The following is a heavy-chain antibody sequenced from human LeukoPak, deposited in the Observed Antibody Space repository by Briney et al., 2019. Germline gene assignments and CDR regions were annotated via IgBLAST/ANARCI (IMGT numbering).Heavy chain of an antibody. J-gene: IGHJ4*02. CDR2: ISGSGGST. CDR3: AKIPNFPIAVAGTLYFDY. V-gene: IGHV3-23*01. CDR1: GFTFSSYA. D-gene: IGHD6-19*01. Sequence: GGSLRLSCAASGFTFSSYAMSWVRQAPGKGLEWVSAISGSGGSTYYADSVKGRFTISRDNSKNTLYLQMNSLRAEDTAVYYCAKIPNFPIAVAGTLYFDYWGQGTLVTVSS.